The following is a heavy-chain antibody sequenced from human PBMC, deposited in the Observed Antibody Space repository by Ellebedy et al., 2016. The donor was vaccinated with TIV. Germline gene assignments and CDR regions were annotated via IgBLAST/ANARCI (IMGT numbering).Heavy chain of an antibody. Sequence: MPSETLSLTCSVSGASIRSYYWGWIRQPPGKGLEWIGYAYYTGITNYSPSLKSRIHMSVDTSKNQFSLKLGYVTAADTAVYYCARGGVGFGVVSSFDYWGQGTLVTVSS. CDR2: AYYTGIT. D-gene: IGHD3-3*01. CDR3: ARGGVGFGVVSSFDY. V-gene: IGHV4-59*08. J-gene: IGHJ4*02. CDR1: GASIRSYY.